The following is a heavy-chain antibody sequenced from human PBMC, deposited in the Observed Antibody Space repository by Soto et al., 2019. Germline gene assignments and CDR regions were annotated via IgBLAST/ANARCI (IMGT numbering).Heavy chain of an antibody. Sequence: QVQLVESGGGVVQPGRSLRLSCAASGFTFSSSAMQWVRQAPGKGLEWVAVIAYDGSNKYYADSVKGRFTISRDNSKNTMYLQMNSLRAEDTAVYYCAKAGGNRNWYFDYWGQGTLVTVSS. V-gene: IGHV3-30*18. CDR1: GFTFSSSA. D-gene: IGHD1-1*01. CDR2: IAYDGSNK. CDR3: AKAGGNRNWYFDY. J-gene: IGHJ4*02.